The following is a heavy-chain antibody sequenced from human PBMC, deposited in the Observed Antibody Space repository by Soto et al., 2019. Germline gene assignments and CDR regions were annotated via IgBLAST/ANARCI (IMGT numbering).Heavy chain of an antibody. Sequence: QVQMQQWGAGLLRPSETLYLTCTFSGGSLSYTSWSWIRQPPGKGLEWIEENSSYEGTNYNPFHRIRVTRSRGTSRNQLSLQLTSMTAADTAVYYCARGIDSAKAGYWDQGALVTVSS. D-gene: IGHD5-18*01. CDR2: NSSYEGT. J-gene: IGHJ4*01. V-gene: IGHV4-34*01. CDR1: GGSLSYTS. CDR3: ARGIDSAKAGY.